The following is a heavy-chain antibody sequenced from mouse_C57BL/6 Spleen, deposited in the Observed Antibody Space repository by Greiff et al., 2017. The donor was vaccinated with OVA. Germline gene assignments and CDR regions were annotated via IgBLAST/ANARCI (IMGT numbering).Heavy chain of an antibody. CDR1: GYAFSSYW. J-gene: IGHJ3*01. CDR3: ARFPIYYDYDGAY. CDR2: IYPGDGDT. V-gene: IGHV1-80*01. D-gene: IGHD2-4*01. Sequence: VKLLESGAELVKPGASVKISCKASGYAFSSYWMNWVKQRPGKGLEWIGQIYPGDGDTNYNGKFKGKATLTADKSSSTAYMQLSSLTSEDSAVYFCARFPIYYDYDGAYWGQGTLVTVSA.